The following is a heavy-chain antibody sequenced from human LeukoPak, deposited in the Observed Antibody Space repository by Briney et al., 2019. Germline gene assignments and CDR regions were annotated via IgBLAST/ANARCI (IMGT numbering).Heavy chain of an antibody. Sequence: SETLSHTCAVSGASTAGYYWSWIRQPPGKGLEWIGYLGNPNYNPSLKSRVIISGDMSKNHFSLKLDSVTTAGTAVYYCATYRGGGGGVGYWGQGTLVTVSS. D-gene: IGHD6-19*01. J-gene: IGHJ4*02. CDR1: GASTAGYY. CDR3: ATYRGGGGGVGY. CDR2: LGNP. V-gene: IGHV4-59*01.